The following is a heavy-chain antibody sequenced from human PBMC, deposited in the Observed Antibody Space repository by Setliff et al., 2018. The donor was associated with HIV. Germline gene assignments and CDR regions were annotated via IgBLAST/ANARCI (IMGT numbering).Heavy chain of an antibody. CDR2: IYTSGST. J-gene: IGHJ4*02. CDR1: GGSISSYY. Sequence: PSETLSLTCTVSGGSISSYYWSWIRQPAGKGLEWIGRIYTSGSTNYNPSLKSRVTMSVDTSKNQFSLKLSSVTAADTAVYFCARHVYSSGWGYVYHLDSWGQGTLVTVSS. CDR3: ARHVYSSGWGYVYHLDS. D-gene: IGHD6-19*01. V-gene: IGHV4-4*07.